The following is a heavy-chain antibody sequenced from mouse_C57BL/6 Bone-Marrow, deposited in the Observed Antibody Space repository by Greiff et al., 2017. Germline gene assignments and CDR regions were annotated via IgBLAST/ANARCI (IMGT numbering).Heavy chain of an antibody. J-gene: IGHJ4*01. CDR2: IYPGDGDT. D-gene: IGHD1-1*01. CDR3: ARHYGSPYSMDY. Sequence: QVQLQQSGAELVKPGASVKISCKASGYAFSSYWMNWVKQRPGKGLEWIGQIYPGDGDTNYNGKFKGKATLTADKSSSTAYMQLSSRTSEDSAVYFCARHYGSPYSMDYWGQGTSVTVSS. V-gene: IGHV1-80*01. CDR1: GYAFSSYW.